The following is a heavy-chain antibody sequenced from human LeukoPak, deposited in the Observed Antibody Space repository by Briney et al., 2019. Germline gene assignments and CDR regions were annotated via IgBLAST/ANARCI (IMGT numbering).Heavy chain of an antibody. CDR2: IYYSGST. D-gene: IGHD4-17*01. CDR3: ARVLPHRHLRYGYYGRRGYAFDI. CDR1: GFTFSDYY. J-gene: IGHJ3*02. V-gene: IGHV4-31*02. Sequence: LRLSCVASGFTFSDYYMSWIRQHPGKGLEWIGYIYYSGSTYYNLSLKSRVIISVDTSKNQFSLKLSSVTAADTAVYYCARVLPHRHLRYGYYGRRGYAFDIWGQGTMVTVSS.